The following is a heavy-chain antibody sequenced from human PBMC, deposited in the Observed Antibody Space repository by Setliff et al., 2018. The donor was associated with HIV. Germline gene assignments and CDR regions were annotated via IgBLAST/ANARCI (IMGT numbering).Heavy chain of an antibody. CDR1: GDSISSGGYY. Sequence: SETLSLTCAVSGDSISSGGYYWTWIRQHPGKGLEWIGYISSSGTVYYKPSLKSRLTIVTDTSENRFSLRLTSVTAADTAVYYCVRDRSLRFSQSPSLHYFDVWGQGILVTVSS. V-gene: IGHV4-31*11. CDR3: VRDRSLRFSQSPSLHYFDV. J-gene: IGHJ3*01. CDR2: ISSSGTV.